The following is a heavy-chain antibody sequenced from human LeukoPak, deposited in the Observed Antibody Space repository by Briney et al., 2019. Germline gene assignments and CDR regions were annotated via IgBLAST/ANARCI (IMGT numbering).Heavy chain of an antibody. CDR2: ISASGGST. V-gene: IGHV3-23*01. CDR3: AKDHPGVVVAATYYY. Sequence: PGGSLRLSCAASGFTFSSYAMSWVRQAPGQGLEWVSAISASGGSTYYADSVKGRFTISRDNSKNTLYLQMNSLRAEDTAVYYCAKDHPGVVVAATYYYWGQGTLVTVSS. D-gene: IGHD2-15*01. CDR1: GFTFSSYA. J-gene: IGHJ4*02.